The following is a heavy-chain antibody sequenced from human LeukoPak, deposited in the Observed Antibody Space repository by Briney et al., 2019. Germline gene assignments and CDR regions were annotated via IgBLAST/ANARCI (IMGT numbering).Heavy chain of an antibody. CDR3: ARVGDTAMAPFAW. Sequence: SETLSLTCAVYGGSFSGYYWSWIRQPPGEGLEWIGEINHSGSTNYNPSLKSRVTISIDTSKNQFSLNLNSVTDADTAIYYCARVGDTAMAPFAWWGQGILVTVSS. CDR2: INHSGST. J-gene: IGHJ4*02. D-gene: IGHD5-18*01. V-gene: IGHV4-34*01. CDR1: GGSFSGYY.